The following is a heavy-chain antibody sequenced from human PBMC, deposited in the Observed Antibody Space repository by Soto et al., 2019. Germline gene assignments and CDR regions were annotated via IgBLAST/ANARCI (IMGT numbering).Heavy chain of an antibody. J-gene: IGHJ3*02. CDR2: INPNSGGA. V-gene: IGHV1-2*04. Sequence: QVRLVQSGAEVKKPGASVKVSCKASGYTFTGYYIHWVRQAPGQGLEWMGWINPNSGGANIAQKFQGWVTMTRDTSISTTXMXXXXXXXXXXXXXXXXXXXXDGSASYGFEIWGQGTMVTVAS. D-gene: IGHD6-19*01. CDR1: GYTFTGYY. CDR3: XXXXXDGSASYGFEI.